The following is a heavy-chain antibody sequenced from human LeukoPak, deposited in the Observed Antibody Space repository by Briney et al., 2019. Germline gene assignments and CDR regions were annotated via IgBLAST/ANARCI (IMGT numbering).Heavy chain of an antibody. V-gene: IGHV1-18*01. CDR2: INPNNGYT. J-gene: IGHJ6*03. CDR3: ARGDYMDV. Sequence: ASVKVSCKPSGYTFTNYGVTWMRQAPGQGLEWMGWINPNNGYTNYAQRLQDRVTMTTDTSTSTAYVELRSLRSDDTAVYYCARGDYMDVWGKGTTVTVSS. CDR1: GYTFTNYG.